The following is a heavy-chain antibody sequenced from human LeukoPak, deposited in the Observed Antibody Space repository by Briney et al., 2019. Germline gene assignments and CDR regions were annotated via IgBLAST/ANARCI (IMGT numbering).Heavy chain of an antibody. Sequence: PGGSLRLSCAASGFTVSSNYMSWVRQAPGKGLEWVSYISSSGSTMYYADSVKGRFTISRDNAKNSLYLQMNSLRAEDTAVYYCASNGGGYSGYDYLWYFDYWGQGTLVTVSS. J-gene: IGHJ4*02. CDR2: ISSSGSTM. V-gene: IGHV3-11*01. D-gene: IGHD5-12*01. CDR1: GFTVSSNY. CDR3: ASNGGGYSGYDYLWYFDY.